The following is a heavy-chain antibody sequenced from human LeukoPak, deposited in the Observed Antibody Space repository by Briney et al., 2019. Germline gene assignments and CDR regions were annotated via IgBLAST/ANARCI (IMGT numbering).Heavy chain of an antibody. J-gene: IGHJ6*03. CDR1: GYTFTSYD. CDR3: ARGGGYSYGSHYYYMDV. CDR2: MNPNSGNT. Sequence: ASVKVSCKASGYTFTSYDINWVRQATGQGLEWMGWMNPNSGNTGYAQKFQGRVTITRNTSISTAYMELSSLRSEDTAVYYRARGGGYSYGSHYYYMDVWGKGTTVTVSS. V-gene: IGHV1-8*03. D-gene: IGHD5-18*01.